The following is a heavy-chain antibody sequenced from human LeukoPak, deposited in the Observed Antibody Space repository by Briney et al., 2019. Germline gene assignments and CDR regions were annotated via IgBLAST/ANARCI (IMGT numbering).Heavy chain of an antibody. CDR1: GLTFSSYS. V-gene: IGHV3-21*01. D-gene: IGHD1-26*01. CDR2: IGSSSSYI. J-gene: IGHJ4*02. CDR3: ARGATSIAH. Sequence: PGGSLRLSCAASGLTFSSYSMNWVRQAPGKGLEWVSSIGSSSSYIYYADSVKGRFTISRDNAKNSLYLQMNSLRAEDTAVYYCARGATSIAHWGQGTLVTVSS.